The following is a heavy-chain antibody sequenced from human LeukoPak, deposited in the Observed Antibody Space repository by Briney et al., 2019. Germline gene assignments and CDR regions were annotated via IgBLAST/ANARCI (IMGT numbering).Heavy chain of an antibody. V-gene: IGHV3-23*01. CDR2: ISDNAGHT. D-gene: IGHD6-19*01. J-gene: IGHJ4*02. Sequence: PGGSLRLSCAASGFTFSSYAMTWVRQAPGKGLEWVSSISDNAGHTYYADSVRGRFTISRDNSKNTVFLQMNSLRAEDTAVYYCAKDGVWQSYYFDYWGQGTLVTVSS. CDR1: GFTFSSYA. CDR3: AKDGVWQSYYFDY.